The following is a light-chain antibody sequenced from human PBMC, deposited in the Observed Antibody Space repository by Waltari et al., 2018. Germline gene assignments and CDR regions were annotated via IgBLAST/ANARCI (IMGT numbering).Light chain of an antibody. V-gene: IGKV1-13*02. CDR1: QGISSY. Sequence: IQMSQSPSSLSASVGDRVTITCRASQGISSYLNWYQQKPGKAPKLLIYYANSLASGVPSMFSGSGSGTEFTLTISSLQPEDFATYYCQQGNSYPRTFGQGTKVEIK. J-gene: IGKJ1*01. CDR2: YAN. CDR3: QQGNSYPRT.